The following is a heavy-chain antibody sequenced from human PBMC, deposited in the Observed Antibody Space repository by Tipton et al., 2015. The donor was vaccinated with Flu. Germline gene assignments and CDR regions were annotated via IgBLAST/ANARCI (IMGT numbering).Heavy chain of an antibody. J-gene: IGHJ6*02. CDR1: GGSISSYY. D-gene: IGHD4-17*01. CDR2: IYYSGST. V-gene: IGHV4-59*01. CDR3: ARCPYGDPSYYYYGMDV. Sequence: TLSLTCTVSGGSISSYYWSWIRQPPGKGLEWIGYIYYSGSTNYNPSLKSRVTISVDTSKNQFSLKPSSVTAADTAAYYCARCPYGDPSYYYYGMDVWGQGTTVTVSS.